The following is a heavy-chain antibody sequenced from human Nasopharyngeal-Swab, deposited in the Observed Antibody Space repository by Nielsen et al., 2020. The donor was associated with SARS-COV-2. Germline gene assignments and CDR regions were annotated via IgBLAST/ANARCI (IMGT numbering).Heavy chain of an antibody. D-gene: IGHD3-10*01. V-gene: IGHV3-30*03. CDR3: ASHYGSGSLPLDY. CDR2: ISYDGSNK. Sequence: GGSLRLSCAASGFTFSSYGMHWVRQAPGKGLEWVAVISYDGSNKYYADSVKGRFTISRDNSKNTLYLQMNSLRAEDTAVCYCASHYGSGSLPLDYWGQGTLVTVSS. CDR1: GFTFSSYG. J-gene: IGHJ4*02.